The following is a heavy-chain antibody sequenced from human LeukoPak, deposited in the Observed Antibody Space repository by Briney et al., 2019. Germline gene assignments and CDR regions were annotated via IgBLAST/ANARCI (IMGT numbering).Heavy chain of an antibody. CDR3: ARGGLYKYGGTSGDY. J-gene: IGHJ4*02. CDR1: GFTFSTFW. Sequence: GGSLRLSCAASGFTFSTFWMSWVRQAPGKGLEWVANVRQDGSETYYVDSVKGRFFISRDNAENSLYLQMNSLSGDDTAVYFCARGGLYKYGGTSGDYWGQGTLVSVSS. V-gene: IGHV3-7*01. D-gene: IGHD3-10*01. CDR2: VRQDGSET.